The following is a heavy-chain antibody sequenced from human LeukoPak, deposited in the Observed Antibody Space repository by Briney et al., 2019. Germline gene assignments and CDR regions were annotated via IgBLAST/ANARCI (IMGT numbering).Heavy chain of an antibody. Sequence: ASVKVSCKASGYTFTDYYMHWVRQAPGQGLEWMGWINPNSGGTNYAQKFQGRVTMTRDTSISTAYMEVRRLRSDDTAVYYCARETIAAADFRISGYWGQGTLVTVSS. V-gene: IGHV1-2*02. CDR2: INPNSGGT. J-gene: IGHJ4*02. D-gene: IGHD6-13*01. CDR1: GYTFTDYY. CDR3: ARETIAAADFRISGY.